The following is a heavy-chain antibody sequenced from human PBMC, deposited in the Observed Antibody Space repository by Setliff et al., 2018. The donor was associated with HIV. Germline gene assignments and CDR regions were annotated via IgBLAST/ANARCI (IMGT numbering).Heavy chain of an antibody. CDR1: GGSVDSRDYY. D-gene: IGHD3-16*01. V-gene: IGHV4-39*07. CDR2: ILYGGTT. J-gene: IGHJ6*04. CDR3: ARGDTPDV. Sequence: SETLSLTCAVSGGSVDSRDYYWGWIRQPPGKGLEWIGNILYGGTTYYTPSLKSRVSISVDTSRNQFSLRLNSVTAADTAVYYCARGDTPDVWGKGTTVTVSS.